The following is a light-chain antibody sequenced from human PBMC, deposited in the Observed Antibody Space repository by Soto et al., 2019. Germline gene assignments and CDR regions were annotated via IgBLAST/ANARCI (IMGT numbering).Light chain of an antibody. CDR1: SSDVGSYNL. Sequence: QSALTQPASVSGSPGPSITISCTGTSSDVGSYNLVSWYQQHPGNAPKLMIYESSKRPSGVSNGFSGSKSSNTASLTISGYQAEDEADYYCCSYAGSSTLVFGGGTKVTVL. CDR2: ESS. V-gene: IGLV2-23*01. CDR3: CSYAGSSTLV. J-gene: IGLJ2*01.